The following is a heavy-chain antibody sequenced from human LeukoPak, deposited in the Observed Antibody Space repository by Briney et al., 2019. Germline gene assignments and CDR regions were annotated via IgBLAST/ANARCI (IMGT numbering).Heavy chain of an antibody. CDR3: ARPYDSSGYYYYFDY. Sequence: PGGSLRLSCAASGFTFSIFWMTWVRQAPGKGLEWVANIKQDGSEKYYVDSVKGRFTISRDNAKNSLYPQMNSLRAEDTAVYYCARPYDSSGYYYYFDYWGQGTLVTVSS. CDR1: GFTFSIFW. V-gene: IGHV3-7*01. J-gene: IGHJ4*02. CDR2: IKQDGSEK. D-gene: IGHD3-22*01.